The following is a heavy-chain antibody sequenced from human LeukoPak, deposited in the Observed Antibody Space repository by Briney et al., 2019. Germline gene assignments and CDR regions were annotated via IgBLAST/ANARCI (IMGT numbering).Heavy chain of an antibody. Sequence: PSETLSLTCTVSGDSMSRYYWSWIRQPPGKGLEWIGFIFYSGSTNYNPSLRSRVTISVDTSKNQFSLKLASLTAADTAVYYCARDRAELELHLFDPWGQGTLVTVSS. D-gene: IGHD1-7*01. CDR3: ARDRAELELHLFDP. CDR1: GDSMSRYY. J-gene: IGHJ5*02. CDR2: IFYSGST. V-gene: IGHV4-59*01.